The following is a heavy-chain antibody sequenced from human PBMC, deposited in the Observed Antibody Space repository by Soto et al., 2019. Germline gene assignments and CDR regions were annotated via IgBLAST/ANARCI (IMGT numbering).Heavy chain of an antibody. J-gene: IGHJ5*02. CDR2: ISYDGSNT. D-gene: IGHD2-2*01. Sequence: HPGGSLRLSCAASGFNFKSYHMHWVRQVPGKGLEWVALISYDGSNTYYADSVKGRFAISRDNSKNTLSLQMNSLRPEDTAVYFCAGDGVEYASDMNWFDPWGQGTLVTVSS. CDR3: AGDGVEYASDMNWFDP. CDR1: GFNFKSYH. V-gene: IGHV3-30*09.